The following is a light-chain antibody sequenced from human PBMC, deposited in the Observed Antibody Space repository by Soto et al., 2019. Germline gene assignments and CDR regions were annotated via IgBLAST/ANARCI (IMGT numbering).Light chain of an antibody. CDR2: GSS. Sequence: EIMTTQSRATKAGSPGERPSLYCRASQSVSSNLAWYQHKPGQAPRLLIYGSSTRASGIPARFSGSGSWTDFTPNISSLEGQDIPVYYRRQCSSWLTLVGGTQVDIK. CDR1: QSVSSN. J-gene: IGKJ4*01. CDR3: RQCSSWLT. V-gene: IGKV3D-15*01.